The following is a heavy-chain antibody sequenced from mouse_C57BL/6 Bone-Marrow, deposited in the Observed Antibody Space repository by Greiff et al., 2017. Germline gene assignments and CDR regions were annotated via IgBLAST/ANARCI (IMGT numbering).Heavy chain of an antibody. CDR1: GYTFTSYW. CDR3: VPLLWYPGFAY. V-gene: IGHV1-64*01. Sequence: QVQLQQPGAELVKPGASVKLSCKASGYTFTSYWMHWVKQRPGQGLEWIGMIHPNSGSTNYNEKFKSKATLTVDKSSSTAYMQLSSLTSEDSAVYYCVPLLWYPGFAYWGQGTLVTVSA. CDR2: IHPNSGST. D-gene: IGHD2-1*01. J-gene: IGHJ3*01.